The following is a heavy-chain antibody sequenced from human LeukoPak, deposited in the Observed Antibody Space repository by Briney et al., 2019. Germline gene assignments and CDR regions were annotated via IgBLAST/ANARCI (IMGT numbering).Heavy chain of an antibody. Sequence: SETLSLTCAVYGGSFSGYYWSWIRQPPGKGLEWIGEINHSGSTNYNPSLKSRVTISVDTSKNQFSLKLSSVTAADTAVYYCARGRGGRSSKDAFAIWGQGTMVTVSS. J-gene: IGHJ3*02. CDR3: ARGRGGRSSKDAFAI. D-gene: IGHD2-2*01. V-gene: IGHV4-34*01. CDR2: INHSGST. CDR1: GGSFSGYY.